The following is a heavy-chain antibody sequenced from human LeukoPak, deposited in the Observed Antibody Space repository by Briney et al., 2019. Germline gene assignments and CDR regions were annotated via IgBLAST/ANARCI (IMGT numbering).Heavy chain of an antibody. V-gene: IGHV3-21*01. CDR1: GFTFSRYR. D-gene: IGHD2-21*01. J-gene: IGHJ4*02. Sequence: GGSLRLSCAASGFTFSRYRMNWVRQAPGKGLQWVSSISSSSTYIYYADSVKGRFTISRDNAKNSLYLQMNSLRAEDTAVYYCARGRGPRKCGNCYFDYWGQGTLVTVSS. CDR2: ISSSSTYI. CDR3: ARGRGPRKCGNCYFDY.